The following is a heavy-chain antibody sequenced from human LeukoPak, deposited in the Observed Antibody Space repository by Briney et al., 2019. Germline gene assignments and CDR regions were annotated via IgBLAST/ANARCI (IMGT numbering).Heavy chain of an antibody. J-gene: IGHJ4*02. V-gene: IGHV3-74*01. Sequence: PGGSLSLSCAASGFTFCSNWMHWVRQAPGKGLVWVSRIKSDGSITNYADSVKGRFTISRDNAKNTLYLQMNSLRAEDTAVYYCAGGSGSYPEYWGQGTLVTLSS. CDR2: IKSDGSIT. D-gene: IGHD3-10*01. CDR3: AGGSGSYPEY. CDR1: GFTFCSNW.